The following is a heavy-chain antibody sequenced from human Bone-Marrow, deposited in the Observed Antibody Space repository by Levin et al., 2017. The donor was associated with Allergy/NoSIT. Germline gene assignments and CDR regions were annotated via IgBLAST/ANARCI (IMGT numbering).Heavy chain of an antibody. Sequence: GGSLRLSCAAAGFSFSHAWMAWVRQAPGKGLEWVGRIRTETEGGTIAYAAPVKGRFTISRDDSKNTVYLQMNSLKTEDTGIYYCARDLSGREDDWGQGTLVTVSS. J-gene: IGHJ4*02. CDR1: GFSFSHAW. D-gene: IGHD3-10*01. V-gene: IGHV3-15*01. CDR3: ARDLSGREDD. CDR2: IRTETEGGTI.